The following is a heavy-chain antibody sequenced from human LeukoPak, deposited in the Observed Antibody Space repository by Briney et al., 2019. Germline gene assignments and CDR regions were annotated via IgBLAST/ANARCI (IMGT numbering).Heavy chain of an antibody. Sequence: GGSLRLSCAASGFTFDKYWMSWVRQAPGKGLEWVANIEDDGSEKYYVDSVKGRFTISRDNARNSLYLQMNSLRAEDTAIYYCARDLEPATIMYYFAYWGQGTPVTVSS. V-gene: IGHV3-7*01. CDR3: ARDLEPATIMYYFAY. CDR1: GFTFDKYW. CDR2: IEDDGSEK. D-gene: IGHD5-24*01. J-gene: IGHJ4*02.